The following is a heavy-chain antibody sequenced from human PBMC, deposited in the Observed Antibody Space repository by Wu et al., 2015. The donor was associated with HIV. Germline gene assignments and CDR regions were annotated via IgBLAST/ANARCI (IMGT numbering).Heavy chain of an antibody. CDR3: VRDQQWPAQYYNYYGMDV. V-gene: IGHV1-18*04. Sequence: QVQLVQSGAEVKKPGASVKVSCKASGYTFTGYYMHWVRQAPGQGLEWMGWISAYNGNTNYAQKFQGRVTMTTDTSTSTAYMEPRSLRSDDTAIYYCVRDQQWPAQYYNYYGMDVWGQGTTVTVCS. CDR1: GYTFTGYY. D-gene: IGHD6-19*01. CDR2: ISAYNGNT. J-gene: IGHJ6*02.